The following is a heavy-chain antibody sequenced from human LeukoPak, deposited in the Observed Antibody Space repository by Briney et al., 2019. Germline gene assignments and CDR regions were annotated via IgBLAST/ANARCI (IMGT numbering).Heavy chain of an antibody. Sequence: ASVKVSCKASGYTLTAYYIYWVRQAPGQGLEWMGRINPNSGGTDYAQNFQGRVTMTRDTSISTAYMELSRLRSDDTAVYYCARGYCSGGTCYLVENWLDPWGQGTLVTISS. V-gene: IGHV1-2*06. CDR3: ARGYCSGGTCYLVENWLDP. CDR1: GYTLTAYY. J-gene: IGHJ5*02. CDR2: INPNSGGT. D-gene: IGHD2-15*01.